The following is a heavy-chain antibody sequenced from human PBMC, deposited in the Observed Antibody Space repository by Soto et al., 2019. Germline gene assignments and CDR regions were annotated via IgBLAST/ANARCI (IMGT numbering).Heavy chain of an antibody. CDR1: GFTFSSYG. CDR2: IWYDGSNK. J-gene: IGHJ4*02. V-gene: IGHV3-33*01. D-gene: IGHD3-10*01. Sequence: GESLKISCAASGFTFSSYGMHWVRQAPGKGLEWVAVIWYDGSNKYYADSVKGRFTISRDNSKNTLYLQMNSLRAEDTAVYYCASGRFGGGYYFDYWGQGTLVTVSS. CDR3: ASGRFGGGYYFDY.